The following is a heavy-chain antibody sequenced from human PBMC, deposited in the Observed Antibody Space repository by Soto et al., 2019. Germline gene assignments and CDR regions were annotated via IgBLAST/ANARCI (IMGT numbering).Heavy chain of an antibody. J-gene: IGHJ4*02. D-gene: IGHD3-22*01. CDR2: ISSSGSTI. CDR3: ARARNYDSSGYYY. V-gene: IGHV3-48*01. Sequence: GGSLRLSCAASGFTFSTYSMNWVRQAPGKGLEWVSYISSSGSTIYYADSVKGRFTISGDNAKNSLYLQMNSLRAEDTAVYYCARARNYDSSGYYYWGQGTLVTVSS. CDR1: GFTFSTYS.